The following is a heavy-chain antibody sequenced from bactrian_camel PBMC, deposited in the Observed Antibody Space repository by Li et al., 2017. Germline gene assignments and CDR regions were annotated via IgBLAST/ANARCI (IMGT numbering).Heavy chain of an antibody. Sequence: QLVESGGGSVQAGGSLRLSCAGPRYSYDTYCMAWFRQASGKEREGVATIDSSGATYYADSAKGRFTISRDISLNTVYLQMDNLQPEDTAMYYCAADGVIGGSWYEYNYRGQGTQVTVS. D-gene: IGHD6*01. CDR1: RYSYDTYC. CDR3: AADGVIGGSWYEYNY. J-gene: IGHJ4*01. V-gene: IGHV3S56*01. CDR2: IDSSGAT.